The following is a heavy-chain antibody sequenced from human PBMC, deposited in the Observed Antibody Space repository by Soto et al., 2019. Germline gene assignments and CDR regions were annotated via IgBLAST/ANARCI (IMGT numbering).Heavy chain of an antibody. Sequence: SETLSLTCTVSGGSISSYYWSWIRQPPGKGLEWIGYINYSCNINYNPSLKCRVTILLDTPMKQISLKMISVTAADSAVYYCARGLILWFGELSRRGGYYYYMDVWGKGTTVTVSS. V-gene: IGHV4-59*12. CDR1: GGSISSYY. CDR3: ARGLILWFGELSRRGGYYYYMDV. D-gene: IGHD3-10*01. J-gene: IGHJ6*03. CDR2: INYSCNI.